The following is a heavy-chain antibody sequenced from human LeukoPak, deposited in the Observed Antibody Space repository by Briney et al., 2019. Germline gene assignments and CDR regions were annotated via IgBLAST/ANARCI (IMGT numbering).Heavy chain of an antibody. CDR3: ARAGQLRYYMDV. D-gene: IGHD5-18*01. J-gene: IGHJ6*03. Sequence: SAKVSCKASGGTFSSYAISWVRQAPGQGLEWMGGIIPIFGTANYAQKFQGRVTITTDESTSTAYMELSSLRSEDTAVYYCARAGQLRYYMDVWGKGTTVTVSS. V-gene: IGHV1-69*05. CDR2: IIPIFGTA. CDR1: GGTFSSYA.